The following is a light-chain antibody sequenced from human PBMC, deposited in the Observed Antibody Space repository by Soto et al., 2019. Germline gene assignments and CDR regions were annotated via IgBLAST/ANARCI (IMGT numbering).Light chain of an antibody. Sequence: QSALTQPASVSGSPGQSITISCTGTSSDVGAYNYVSWYQQHPGKAPKLMIYEVSNRPSGVSNRFSGSKSDNRASLTISGLQAEDEADYYCCLYVGATTYVFGTGTKVTVL. CDR2: EVS. CDR1: SSDVGAYNY. J-gene: IGLJ1*01. CDR3: CLYVGATTYV. V-gene: IGLV2-14*01.